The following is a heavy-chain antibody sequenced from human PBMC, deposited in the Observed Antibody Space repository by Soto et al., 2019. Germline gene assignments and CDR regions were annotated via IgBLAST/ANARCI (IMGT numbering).Heavy chain of an antibody. D-gene: IGHD3-22*01. Sequence: AAVKVSCKACGYTFTEYYIHWVRQAPGQGLEWMGWINPNNGGTNFAQRFQGWVRMTRDTSNSTAYMELRRLRSDDTAVYFCARDTSGYYYYFDYWGQGTLVTVSS. V-gene: IGHV1-2*04. CDR2: INPNNGGT. CDR3: ARDTSGYYYYFDY. J-gene: IGHJ4*02. CDR1: GYTFTEYY.